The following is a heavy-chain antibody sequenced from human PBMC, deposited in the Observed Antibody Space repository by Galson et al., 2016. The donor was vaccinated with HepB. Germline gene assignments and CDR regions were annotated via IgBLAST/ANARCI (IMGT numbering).Heavy chain of an antibody. J-gene: IGHJ4*02. Sequence: SLRLSCAASGFTFSTYTLNWVRQAPGKGLEWVSSIKNSNSDVYYEDSVKGRFTIPRDNAKNSLYLQMNSLRVDDTAVYYCARLYGDVTLFDYWGQGTLVTVSS. CDR1: GFTFSTYT. CDR3: ARLYGDVTLFDY. CDR2: IKNSNSDV. V-gene: IGHV3-21*04. D-gene: IGHD4-17*01.